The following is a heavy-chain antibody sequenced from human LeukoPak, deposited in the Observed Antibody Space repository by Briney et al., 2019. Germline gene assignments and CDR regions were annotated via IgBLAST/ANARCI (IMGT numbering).Heavy chain of an antibody. V-gene: IGHV3-21*01. Sequence: GGSLRLSCAASGFTFSSYSMNWVRQAPGKGLEWVSSISSSSSYIYYADSVKGRFTISRDYAKNSLYLQMNSLRAEDTAVYYCARAVAVAGTSDYWGQGTLVTVSS. CDR1: GFTFSSYS. CDR2: ISSSSSYI. J-gene: IGHJ4*02. CDR3: ARAVAVAGTSDY. D-gene: IGHD6-19*01.